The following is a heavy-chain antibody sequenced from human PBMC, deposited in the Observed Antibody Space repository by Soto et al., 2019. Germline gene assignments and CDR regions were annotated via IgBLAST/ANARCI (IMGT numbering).Heavy chain of an antibody. CDR2: IYHSGST. Sequence: SETLSLTCAVSGGSISSGGYSWSWIRQPPGKGLEWIGYIYHSGSTYYNPSLKSRVTISVDTSKNQFSLKLSSVTAADTAVYYFARWMGVYCSGGSCTSFDYWGQGTLVTVSS. V-gene: IGHV4-30-2*01. CDR3: ARWMGVYCSGGSCTSFDY. D-gene: IGHD2-15*01. CDR1: GGSISSGGYS. J-gene: IGHJ4*02.